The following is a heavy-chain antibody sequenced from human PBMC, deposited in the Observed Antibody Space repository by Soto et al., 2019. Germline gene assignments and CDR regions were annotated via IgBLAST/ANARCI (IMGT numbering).Heavy chain of an antibody. D-gene: IGHD3-16*01. Sequence: GGSLRLSCAASGFTFSSYAMSWVRQAPGKGLEWVSAISGSGGSTYYADSVKGRFTISRDNSKNTLYLQMNSLRAEDTAVYYCAKDDGEDGLRLRGGLFDYWGQGTLVTVSS. V-gene: IGHV3-23*01. CDR3: AKDDGEDGLRLRGGLFDY. J-gene: IGHJ4*02. CDR2: ISGSGGST. CDR1: GFTFSSYA.